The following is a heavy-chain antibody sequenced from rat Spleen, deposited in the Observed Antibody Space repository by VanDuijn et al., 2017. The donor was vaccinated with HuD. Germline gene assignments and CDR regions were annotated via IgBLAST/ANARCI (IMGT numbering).Heavy chain of an antibody. CDR2: ISPGGVST. V-gene: IGHV5-19*01. J-gene: IGHJ2*01. D-gene: IGHD1-12*02. CDR1: GFTFSDYG. Sequence: EVQLVESGGGLVQPGRSLKLSCTVSGFTFSDYGMAWVRQTPTKGLEWVASISPGGVSTFYRDSVKGRFTISRDNAKSTLYLQMDSLRSEDTATYYCAADYFDGTYYPFDYWGQGIMVTVSS. CDR3: AADYFDGTYYPFDY.